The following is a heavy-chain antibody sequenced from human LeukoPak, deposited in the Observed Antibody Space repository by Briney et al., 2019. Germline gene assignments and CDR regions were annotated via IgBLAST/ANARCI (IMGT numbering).Heavy chain of an antibody. CDR2: IYYSGST. D-gene: IGHD4-17*01. CDR1: GGSISSYY. CDR3: ARVPYGDYDNWFDP. V-gene: IGHV4-59*01. Sequence: SETLSLTCTVSGGSISSYYWSWIRQPPGKGLEWIEYIYYSGSTNYNPSLKSRVTISVDTSKNQFSLKLSSVTAADTAVYYCARVPYGDYDNWFDPWGQGTLVTVSS. J-gene: IGHJ5*02.